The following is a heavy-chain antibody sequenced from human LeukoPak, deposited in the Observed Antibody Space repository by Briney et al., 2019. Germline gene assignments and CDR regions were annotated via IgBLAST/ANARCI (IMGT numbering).Heavy chain of an antibody. V-gene: IGHV4-39*07. D-gene: IGHD3-22*01. CDR3: ARGSPLYYYDSSGYHHFDY. Sequence: SETLSLTCTVSGGSISSYYWGWIRQPPGKGLEWIGSIYYSGSTYYNPSLKSRVTISVDTSKNQFSLKLSSVTAADTAVYYCARGSPLYYYDSSGYHHFDYWGQGTLVTVSS. CDR2: IYYSGST. J-gene: IGHJ4*02. CDR1: GGSISSYY.